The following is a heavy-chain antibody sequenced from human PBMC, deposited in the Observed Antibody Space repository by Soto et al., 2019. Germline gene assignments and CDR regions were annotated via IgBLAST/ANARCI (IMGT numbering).Heavy chain of an antibody. CDR1: GFTFSSYA. CDR3: AHLLYCSGGSCPN. Sequence: EVQLLESGGGLVQPGGSLRLSCAASGFTFSSYAMSWVRQAPGKGLEWVSAISGSGGSTYYADSVKGRFTISRDNSKNTLYLQMNSLRAEDTAVYYCAHLLYCSGGSCPNWGQGTLVTVSS. J-gene: IGHJ4*02. D-gene: IGHD2-15*01. CDR2: ISGSGGST. V-gene: IGHV3-23*01.